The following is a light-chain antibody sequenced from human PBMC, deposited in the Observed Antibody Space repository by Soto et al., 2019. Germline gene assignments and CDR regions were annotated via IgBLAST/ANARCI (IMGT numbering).Light chain of an antibody. CDR3: ISYTGSSASYV. CDR1: SGDIDAYNY. CDR2: EVT. V-gene: IGLV2-14*01. Sequence: QSALAQPASVSGSPGQSITISCTGTSGDIDAYNYVSWYQQHPGKAPKLIIYEVTDRPSGVSNRFSGSKSGNTASLTISGLQAEDEADYYCISYTGSSASYVFGTGTKLTVL. J-gene: IGLJ1*01.